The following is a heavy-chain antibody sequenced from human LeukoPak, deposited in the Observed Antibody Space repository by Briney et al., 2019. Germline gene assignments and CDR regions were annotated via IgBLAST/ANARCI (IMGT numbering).Heavy chain of an antibody. CDR3: ARQSGSYFDY. CDR2: ISWNSGSI. J-gene: IGHJ4*02. CDR1: GFTFDDYA. Sequence: PGGSLRLSCAASGFTFDDYAMHWVRQAPGKGLEWVSGISWNSGSIGYADSVKGRFTISRDNAKNTLYLQMNSLRAEDTAVYYCARQSGSYFDYWGQGTLVTVSS. D-gene: IGHD1-26*01. V-gene: IGHV3-9*01.